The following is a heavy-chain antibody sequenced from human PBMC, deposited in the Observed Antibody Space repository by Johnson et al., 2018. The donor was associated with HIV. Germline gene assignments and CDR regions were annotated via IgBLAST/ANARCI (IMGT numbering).Heavy chain of an antibody. CDR3: AREALRATDDAFGI. J-gene: IGHJ3*02. CDR1: GFTFSSYP. Sequence: QVQVVESGGGVVQPGRSLRLSCAASGFTFSSYPMHWVRQAPGKGLEWVTLISYDGSNKYYADSVKGRFTISRDNSKNTMYLQMNSLRAEDTAVYYCAREALRATDDAFGIWGQGTMVTVSS. V-gene: IGHV3-30*04. CDR2: ISYDGSNK.